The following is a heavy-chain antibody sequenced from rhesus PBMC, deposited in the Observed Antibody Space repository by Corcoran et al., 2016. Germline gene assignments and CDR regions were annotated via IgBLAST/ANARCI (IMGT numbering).Heavy chain of an antibody. CDR2: VDPEDGER. CDR3: ATDSSGTPH. V-gene: IGHV1-111*02. J-gene: IGHJ4*01. D-gene: IGHD6-31*01. CDR1: GYTFTDYY. Sequence: EFQLVQSGAEVKKPGASVKISCKASGYTFTDYYLDWVRQGPVKGIEWMGDVDPEDGERIHAQKYQDRVTITSDTSTDTAYMELSSLRSEDTAVYYCATDSSGTPHWDQGVLVTVSS.